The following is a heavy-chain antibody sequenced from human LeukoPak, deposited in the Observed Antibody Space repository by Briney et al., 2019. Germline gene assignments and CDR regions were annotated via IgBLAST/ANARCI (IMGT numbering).Heavy chain of an antibody. J-gene: IGHJ4*02. D-gene: IGHD3-10*01. CDR1: GFTFSSYG. CDR3: ATMVRGKSLV. Sequence: GGSLRLSCAASGFTFSSYGMPWVRQAPGKGLEWVAVIWYDGSNKYYADSVEGRFTISRDNSKNTLYLQMNSLRAEDTAVYYCATMVRGKSLVWGQGTLVTVSS. V-gene: IGHV3-33*01. CDR2: IWYDGSNK.